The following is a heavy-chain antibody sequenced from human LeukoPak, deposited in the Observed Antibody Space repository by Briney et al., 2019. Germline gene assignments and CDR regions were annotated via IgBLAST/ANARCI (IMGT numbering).Heavy chain of an antibody. CDR1: GYAISSGYF. Sequence: SETLSLTCSVSGYAISSGYFWGWIRQPPGKGLEWIGTIYHSGSTYYNPSLKSRVTISVDTSKNQFSLKLSSVTAADTAVYYCARGKQQLVLRWFDPWGQGTLVTVSS. V-gene: IGHV4-38-2*02. D-gene: IGHD6-13*01. CDR3: ARGKQQLVLRWFDP. J-gene: IGHJ5*02. CDR2: IYHSGST.